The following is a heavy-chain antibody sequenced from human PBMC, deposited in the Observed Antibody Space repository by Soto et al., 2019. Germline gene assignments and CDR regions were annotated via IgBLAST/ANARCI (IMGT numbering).Heavy chain of an antibody. Sequence: EVQLVESGGGLVQPGGSLRLSCAASGFTVGDNYMSWVRQAPGKGLEWVSVIFSGGHTYYADSVKGRFALSRDNSKNTLYLQMTSLRAEDTAVYYCARDLPGYGSSWPDYWGQGTLVTVSS. J-gene: IGHJ4*02. CDR1: GFTVGDNY. V-gene: IGHV3-66*01. CDR3: ARDLPGYGSSWPDY. D-gene: IGHD6-13*01. CDR2: IFSGGHT.